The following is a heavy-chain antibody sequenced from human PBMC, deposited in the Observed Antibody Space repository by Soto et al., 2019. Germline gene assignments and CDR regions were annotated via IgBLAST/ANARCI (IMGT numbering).Heavy chain of an antibody. CDR2: ISSSSTYI. Sequence: EVQLVESGGGLVKPGGSLRLSCAASGFTFSSYAMNWVRQAPGKGLEWVSSISSSSTYIYYAASVKGRFTISRDNAKNSLYLQMNSLRAEDTAVYYCARPLHYSDGSGYSAYWGQGTLVTVSS. CDR1: GFTFSSYA. D-gene: IGHD3-22*01. CDR3: ARPLHYSDGSGYSAY. V-gene: IGHV3-21*01. J-gene: IGHJ4*02.